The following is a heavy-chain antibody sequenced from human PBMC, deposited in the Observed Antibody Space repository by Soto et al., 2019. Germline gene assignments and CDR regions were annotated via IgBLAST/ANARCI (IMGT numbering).Heavy chain of an antibody. CDR3: ARRGRIAAERFDY. D-gene: IGHD6-13*01. CDR1: GGSISSSSYY. Sequence: QLQLQESGPGLVKPSETLSLTCTVSGGSISSSSYYWGWIRQPPGKGLEGIGSIYYSGSTYYNPSLKSRVTISVDTSKNQFSLKLSSVTAADTAVYYCARRGRIAAERFDYWGQGTLVTVSS. CDR2: IYYSGST. V-gene: IGHV4-39*01. J-gene: IGHJ4*02.